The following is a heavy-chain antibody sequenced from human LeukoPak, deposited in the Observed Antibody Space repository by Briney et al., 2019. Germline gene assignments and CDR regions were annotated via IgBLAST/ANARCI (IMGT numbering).Heavy chain of an antibody. J-gene: IGHJ4*02. D-gene: IGHD3-22*01. CDR3: ARAIAYDSSADHFDY. V-gene: IGHV4-59*01. Sequence: SETLSLTCTVSGGSISSYYWSWIRQPPEKGLEWIGYIYYSGSTNYNPSLKSRVTISVDTSKNQFSLKLSSVTAADTAVYYCARAIAYDSSADHFDYWGQGTLVTVSS. CDR1: GGSISSYY. CDR2: IYYSGST.